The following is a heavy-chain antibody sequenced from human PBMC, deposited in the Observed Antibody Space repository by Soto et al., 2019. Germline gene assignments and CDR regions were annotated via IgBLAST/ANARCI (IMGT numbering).Heavy chain of an antibody. Sequence: ESLKISCKGSGYTFSNYWIGWVRQMPGKGLEWMGIIYPGDSDTRYRPSFQGQVTISADKSISSAYLQWSSLRASDTAMYYCARGGVSTRTFDYWGQGTPVTVSS. CDR2: IYPGDSDT. D-gene: IGHD3-3*01. CDR1: GYTFSNYW. J-gene: IGHJ4*02. V-gene: IGHV5-51*01. CDR3: ARGGVSTRTFDY.